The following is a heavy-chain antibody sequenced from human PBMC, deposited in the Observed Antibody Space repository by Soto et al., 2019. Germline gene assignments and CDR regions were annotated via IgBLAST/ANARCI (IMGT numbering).Heavy chain of an antibody. CDR3: PRRQISPPTRGAASANCGVGG. CDR1: GFNFNNYG. Sequence: QVQLVESGGGVVQPGRSLRLSCAASGFNFNNYGMHWVRQAPGKGLEWVAVIWNDGNGYYYANSVKGRFTISRDNSKNSPDLQKGSVRGYDTAVYNFPRRQISPPTRGAASANCGVGGWGQGTALTVSS. J-gene: IGHJ6*02. CDR2: IWNDGNGY. V-gene: IGHV3-33*01. D-gene: IGHD6-13*01.